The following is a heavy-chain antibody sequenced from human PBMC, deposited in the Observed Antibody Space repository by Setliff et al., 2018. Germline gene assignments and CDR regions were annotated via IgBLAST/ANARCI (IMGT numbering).Heavy chain of an antibody. J-gene: IGHJ4*01. CDR3: AKDRDNRWHNFDS. CDR1: GFTFSSYA. D-gene: IGHD1-1*01. V-gene: IGHV3-30*04. CDR2: ISYEGIDK. Sequence: PGESLKISCAASGFTFSSYALHWVRQAPGKGLEWVTLISYEGIDKYYADSVKGRFTISRDNSKNTLYLQMNSLRVEDSGVYYCAKDRDNRWHNFDSWGHGVLVTVSS.